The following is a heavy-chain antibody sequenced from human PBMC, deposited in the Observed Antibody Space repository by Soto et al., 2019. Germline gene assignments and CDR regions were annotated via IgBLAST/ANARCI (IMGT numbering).Heavy chain of an antibody. CDR2: IYYSGST. J-gene: IGHJ5*02. CDR3: ARDYYGSGSPNWFDP. Sequence: SETLSLTCTVSGGSISSYYWSWIRQPPGKGLEWIGYIYYSGSTNYNPSLKSRVTISVDTSKNQFSLKLSSVTAADTAVYYCARDYYGSGSPNWFDPWGQGTLVTVSS. D-gene: IGHD3-10*01. CDR1: GGSISSYY. V-gene: IGHV4-59*08.